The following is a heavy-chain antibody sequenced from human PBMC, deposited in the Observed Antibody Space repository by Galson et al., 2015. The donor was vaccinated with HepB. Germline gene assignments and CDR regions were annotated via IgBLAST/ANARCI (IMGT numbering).Heavy chain of an antibody. CDR2: IYPGDSDA. CDR1: GYSFTNYW. Sequence: QSGAEVKKPGESLKISCKGSGYSFTNYWIGWVRQMPGKGLEWMGIIYPGDSDARYSPSFQGQVTISADRSINTAYLQWNSLKASDTAMYYCARHVEIVKNYYYFYYYMDVWGKGTTVTVSS. CDR3: ARHVEIVKNYYYFYYYMDV. D-gene: IGHD3-10*01. V-gene: IGHV5-51*01. J-gene: IGHJ6*03.